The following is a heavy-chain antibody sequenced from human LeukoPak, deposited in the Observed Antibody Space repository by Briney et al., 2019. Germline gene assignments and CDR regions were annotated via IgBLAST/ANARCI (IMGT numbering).Heavy chain of an antibody. CDR2: ISGSGGST. J-gene: IGHJ4*02. D-gene: IGHD7-27*01. CDR1: GLTFSSFA. V-gene: IGHV3-23*01. Sequence: GGSLRLSCAASGLTFSSFAMSWARHAPGKGLEWVSAISGSGGSTYYADSVKGRFTISRDNSKNTLYLQMNSLRAEDTAVYYCAKDGGNWVFDYWGQGTLVTVSS. CDR3: AKDGGNWVFDY.